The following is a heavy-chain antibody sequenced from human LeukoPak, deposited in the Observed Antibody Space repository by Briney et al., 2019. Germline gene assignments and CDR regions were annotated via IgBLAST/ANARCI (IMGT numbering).Heavy chain of an antibody. V-gene: IGHV4-39*01. CDR3: ASAATYSVDY. CDR2: LYYSGST. Sequence: PSETLSLTRTVSGGSVSSSFYYWGWIRQPPGKGLEWIGSLYYSGSTHYNPSLKSRVTMSVDTSKNQFSLKLSSVTAADTAVYFCASAATYSVDYWGQGTLVTVSS. D-gene: IGHD2-15*01. J-gene: IGHJ4*02. CDR1: GGSVSSSFYY.